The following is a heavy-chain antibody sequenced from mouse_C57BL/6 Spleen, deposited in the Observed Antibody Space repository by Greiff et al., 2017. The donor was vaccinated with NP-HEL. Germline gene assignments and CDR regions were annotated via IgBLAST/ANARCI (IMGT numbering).Heavy chain of an antibody. Sequence: EVKLVESEGGLVQPGSSMKLSCTASGFTFSDYYMAWVRQVPEKGLEWVANINYDGSSTYYLDSLKSRFIISRDNAKNILYLQMSSLKSEEPATYSGASFLYYGSSGGYFDVWGPGTTVTVPS. CDR3: ASFLYYGSSGGYFDV. CDR2: INYDGSST. V-gene: IGHV5-16*01. D-gene: IGHD1-1*01. CDR1: GFTFSDYY. J-gene: IGHJ1*01.